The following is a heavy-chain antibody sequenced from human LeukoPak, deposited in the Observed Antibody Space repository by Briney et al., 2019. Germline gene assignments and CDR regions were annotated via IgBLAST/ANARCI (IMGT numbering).Heavy chain of an antibody. D-gene: IGHD5-12*01. CDR2: IYHSGST. CDR1: GYSISSGYY. J-gene: IGHJ4*02. V-gene: IGHV4-38-2*02. Sequence: SETLSLTCTVSGYSISSGYYWGWIRQPPGKGLEWIGSIYHSGSTYYNPSLKSRVTISVDTSKNQFSLKLSSVTAADTAVYYCARESNVDIVATIGDDYWGQGTLVTVSS. CDR3: ARESNVDIVATIGDDY.